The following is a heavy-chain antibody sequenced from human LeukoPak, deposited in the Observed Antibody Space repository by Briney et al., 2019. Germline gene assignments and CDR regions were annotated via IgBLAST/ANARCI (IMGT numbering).Heavy chain of an antibody. Sequence: GGSLRLSCAASGFTFSDYAMSWVRQAPGKGLEWVSAISGLGGNTYYADSVKGRFTISRDNAKNMLYLQINSLRVEDTAIYYCARGGKLEPTAMPTWGQGSLVVVSS. J-gene: IGHJ5*02. CDR1: GFTFSDYA. D-gene: IGHD2-2*01. CDR2: ISGLGGNT. CDR3: ARGGKLEPTAMPT. V-gene: IGHV3-23*01.